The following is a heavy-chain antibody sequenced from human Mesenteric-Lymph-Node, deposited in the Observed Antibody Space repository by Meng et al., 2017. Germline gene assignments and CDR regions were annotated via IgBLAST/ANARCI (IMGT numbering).Heavy chain of an antibody. Sequence: SETLSLTCAVSGGSISSGTYCWSWIRQHPGEGLEWLGYIYYSGSTNYNPSLKSRVTISVDTSKNQFSLKLSSVTAADTAVYYCARATINYYGSGNDAFDIWGQGTMVTVSS. CDR1: GGSISSGTYC. CDR3: ARATINYYGSGNDAFDI. V-gene: IGHV4-30-4*01. D-gene: IGHD3-10*01. CDR2: IYYSGST. J-gene: IGHJ3*02.